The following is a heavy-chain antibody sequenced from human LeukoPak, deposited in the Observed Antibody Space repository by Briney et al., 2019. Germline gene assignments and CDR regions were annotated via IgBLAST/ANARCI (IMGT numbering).Heavy chain of an antibody. D-gene: IGHD6-19*01. V-gene: IGHV4-4*09. CDR3: AGGPAWAGTAFDF. CDR2: IYTSGST. J-gene: IGHJ4*02. CDR1: GGSVRSYY. Sequence: SETLSLTCSVSGGSVRSYYWSWIRQFAGKELQWIGYIYTSGSTDYNPSLKSRVTISVDRSRNLIFLNLRSVTAADTAVYYCAGGPAWAGTAFDFWGQGSRVTVSS.